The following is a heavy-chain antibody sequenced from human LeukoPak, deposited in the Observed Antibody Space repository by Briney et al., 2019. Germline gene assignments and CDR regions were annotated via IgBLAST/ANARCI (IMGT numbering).Heavy chain of an antibody. J-gene: IGHJ4*02. V-gene: IGHV1-8*02. CDR1: GYTFTGSY. CDR2: MNPNSGNT. Sequence: RASVKVSCKASGYTFTGSYMHWVRQATGQGLEWMGWMNPNSGNTGYAQKFQGRVTMTRNTSISTAYMELSSLRSEDTAVYYCARALIAAAEHYWGQGTLVTVSS. D-gene: IGHD6-13*01. CDR3: ARALIAAAEHY.